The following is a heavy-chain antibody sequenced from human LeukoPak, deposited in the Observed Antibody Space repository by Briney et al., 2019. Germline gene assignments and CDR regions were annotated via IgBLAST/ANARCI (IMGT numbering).Heavy chain of an antibody. J-gene: IGHJ4*02. CDR3: ARGAHRGGYGPIPELDY. V-gene: IGHV4-59*01. CDR2: IYYSGST. D-gene: IGHD3-16*01. Sequence: SETLPLTCTVSGGSISSYYWSWIRQPPGKGLEWIGYIYYSGSTNYNPSLKSRVTISVDTSKNQFSLKLSSVTAADTAVYYCARGAHRGGYGPIPELDYWGQGTLVTVSS. CDR1: GGSISSYY.